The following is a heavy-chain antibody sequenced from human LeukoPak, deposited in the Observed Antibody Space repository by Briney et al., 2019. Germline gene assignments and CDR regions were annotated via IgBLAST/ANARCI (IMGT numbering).Heavy chain of an antibody. CDR2: MNPNSGNT. Sequence: ASVKVSCKASGYSFTSYDINWVRQAPGQGLEWMGWMNPNSGNTGYAQKFQGRVSITRNTSISTAYMELSSLRSDDTAVYYCARSLPPRAVAGTWFDPWGQGTLVTVSS. CDR1: GYSFTSYD. D-gene: IGHD6-19*01. CDR3: ARSLPPRAVAGTWFDP. J-gene: IGHJ5*02. V-gene: IGHV1-8*01.